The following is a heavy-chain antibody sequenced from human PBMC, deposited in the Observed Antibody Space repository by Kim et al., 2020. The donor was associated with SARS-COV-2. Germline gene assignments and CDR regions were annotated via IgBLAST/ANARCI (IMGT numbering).Heavy chain of an antibody. J-gene: IGHJ3*02. V-gene: IGHV4-31*03. CDR1: GGSISSGGYY. Sequence: SETLSLTCTVSGGSISSGGYYWSWIRQHPGKGLEWIGYIYYSGSTYYNPSLKSRVTISVDTSKNQFSLKLSSVTAADTAVYYCARDGGYCSSTSCYVYAFDIWGQGTMVTVSS. CDR2: IYYSGST. D-gene: IGHD2-2*01. CDR3: ARDGGYCSSTSCYVYAFDI.